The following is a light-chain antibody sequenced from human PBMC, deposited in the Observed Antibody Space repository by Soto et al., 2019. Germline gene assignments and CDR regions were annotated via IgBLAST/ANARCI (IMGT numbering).Light chain of an antibody. CDR2: DIF. CDR3: QQYNSSPLT. CDR1: QSVGSD. J-gene: IGKJ4*01. V-gene: IGKV3D-15*01. Sequence: EILLTQSPATLSLSPGERGTLYCRASQSVGSDLAWYQQKPGQAPRLVIYDIFTRDTGVPTRISGSGSGTEFTLTISRLQSEDFEVYYCQQYNSSPLTFGGGTKVDIK.